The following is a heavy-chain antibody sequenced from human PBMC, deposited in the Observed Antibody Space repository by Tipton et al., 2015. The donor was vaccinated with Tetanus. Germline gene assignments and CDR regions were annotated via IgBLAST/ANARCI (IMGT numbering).Heavy chain of an antibody. D-gene: IGHD3-10*01. CDR2: IYTSGST. CDR1: GGSISSYY. J-gene: IGHJ3*02. Sequence: TLSLTCTVSGGSISSYYWSWIRQPAGKGLEWIGRIYTSGSTNYNPSLKSRVTMSVDTSKNQFSLKLSSVTAADTAGYYCASHYGSGSDDAFDIWGQGTMVTVSS. CDR3: ASHYGSGSDDAFDI. V-gene: IGHV4-4*07.